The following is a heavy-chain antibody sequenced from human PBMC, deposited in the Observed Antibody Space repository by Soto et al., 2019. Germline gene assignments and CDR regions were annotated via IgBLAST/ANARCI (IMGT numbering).Heavy chain of an antibody. J-gene: IGHJ4*02. CDR3: ARGRLAYYDSRGFYFDY. Sequence: TLSLTCAVYGGSFSGYYWSWIRQPPGKGLEWIGEINHSGSTNYNPSLKSRVTISVDTSKNQFSLKLSSVTAADTAVYYCARGRLAYYDSRGFYFDYWGQGTLVTVSS. CDR2: INHSGST. D-gene: IGHD3-22*01. CDR1: GGSFSGYY. V-gene: IGHV4-34*01.